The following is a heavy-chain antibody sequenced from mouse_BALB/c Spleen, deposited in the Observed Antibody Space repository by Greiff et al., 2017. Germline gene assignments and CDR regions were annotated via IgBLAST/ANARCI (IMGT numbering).Heavy chain of an antibody. CDR2: IDPANGNT. D-gene: IGHD1-1*01. Sequence: EVKLMESGAELVKPGASVKLSCTASGFNIKDTYMHWVKQRPEQGLEWIGRIDPANGNTKYDPKFQGKATVTADTSSNTAYLQLSSLTSEDTAVYYCASSGYCGSSPFAYWGQGTLVTVSA. CDR1: GFNIKDTY. J-gene: IGHJ3*01. CDR3: ASSGYCGSSPFAY. V-gene: IGHV14-3*02.